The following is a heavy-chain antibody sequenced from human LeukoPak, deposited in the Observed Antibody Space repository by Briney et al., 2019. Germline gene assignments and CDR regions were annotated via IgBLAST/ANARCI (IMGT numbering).Heavy chain of an antibody. CDR1: GYTFTSYA. CDR3: ARENHGIQLWFYSGDKYGMDV. Sequence: ASVKVSCKASGYTFTSYAMNWVRQAPGQGLEWMGWINTNTANPTYAQGFTGRFVFSLDTSVSTAYLQISSLKAEDTAVYYCARENHGIQLWFYSGDKYGMDVWGQGTTVTASS. D-gene: IGHD5-18*01. V-gene: IGHV7-4-1*02. J-gene: IGHJ6*02. CDR2: INTNTANP.